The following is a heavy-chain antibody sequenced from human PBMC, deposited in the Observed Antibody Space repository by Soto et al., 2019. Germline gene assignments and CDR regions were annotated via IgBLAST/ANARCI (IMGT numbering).Heavy chain of an antibody. Sequence: SETLSLTCTVSGGSISSYYWSWIRQPPGKGLEWIGYIYYSGSTNYNPSLKSRVTISVDTSKNQFSLKLSSVTAADTAVYYCARHPVTPRQARWHHYYYYYYMDVWGKGTTVTVSS. CDR2: IYYSGST. CDR3: ARHPVTPRQARWHHYYYYYYMDV. D-gene: IGHD4-4*01. J-gene: IGHJ6*03. V-gene: IGHV4-59*08. CDR1: GGSISSYY.